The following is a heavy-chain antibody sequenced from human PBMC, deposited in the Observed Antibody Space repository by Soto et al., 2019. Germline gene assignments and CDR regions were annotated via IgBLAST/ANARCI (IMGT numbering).Heavy chain of an antibody. CDR3: ASSSSWRGGYYGMDV. Sequence: GGSLRLSCAASGFTVSSNYMSWVRQAPGKGLEWVSVIYSGGSTYYADSVKGRLTISRDNSKNTLYLQMNSLRAEDTAVYYCASSSSWRGGYYGMDVWGQGTTVTVSS. J-gene: IGHJ6*02. D-gene: IGHD6-13*01. V-gene: IGHV3-53*01. CDR1: GFTVSSNY. CDR2: IYSGGST.